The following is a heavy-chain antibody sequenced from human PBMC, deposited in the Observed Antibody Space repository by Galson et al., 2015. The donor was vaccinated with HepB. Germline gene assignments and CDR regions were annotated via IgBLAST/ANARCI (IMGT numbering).Heavy chain of an antibody. D-gene: IGHD1-26*01. V-gene: IGHV3-23*01. CDR2: ISGSGGST. Sequence: SLRLSCAASGFTFRTYAMSWVRQAPGKGLEWLSAISGSGGSTDYADSVTGRFTIARDNSKNTLYLQMNRLRPEDTAVYYCAKGVVGATEGGTYDYWGQGTLVTVSS. J-gene: IGHJ4*02. CDR3: AKGVVGATEGGTYDY. CDR1: GFTFRTYA.